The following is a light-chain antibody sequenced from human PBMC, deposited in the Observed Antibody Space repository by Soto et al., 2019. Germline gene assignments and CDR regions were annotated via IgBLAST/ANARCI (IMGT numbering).Light chain of an antibody. CDR2: GAS. CDR1: QSVSSSY. V-gene: IGKV3-20*01. J-gene: IGKJ1*01. Sequence: EIVLTQPPGTLSLSPGERATLSCRASQSVSSSYLAWYQQKPGQAPRLLIYGASSRATGIPDRFSGSGSGTDFTLTISRLEPEDFAVYYCQQYGRTFGQGTKVDI. CDR3: QQYGRT.